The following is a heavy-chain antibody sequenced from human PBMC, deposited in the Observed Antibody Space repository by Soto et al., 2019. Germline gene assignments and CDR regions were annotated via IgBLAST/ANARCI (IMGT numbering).Heavy chain of an antibody. Sequence: SETLSLTCTVSGGSINSYYWSWIRQPPGKGLEWIGYISYSGSTNYNPSLKSRLTISIDTSKNQIYLKLSSVTAADTALYYCARVGRYCSSPSCYGFDYWGQGTPVKVCS. CDR1: GGSINSYY. V-gene: IGHV4-59*01. CDR3: ARVGRYCSSPSCYGFDY. D-gene: IGHD2-2*01. J-gene: IGHJ4*02. CDR2: ISYSGST.